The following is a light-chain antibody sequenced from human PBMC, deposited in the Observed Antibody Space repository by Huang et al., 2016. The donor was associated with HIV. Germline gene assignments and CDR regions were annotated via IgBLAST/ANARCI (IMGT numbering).Light chain of an antibody. CDR1: QSISSY. V-gene: IGKV1-39*01. J-gene: IGKJ1*01. CDR2: AVS. CDR3: QQSYSTPWT. Sequence: DIQMTQSPSSLSASVGDRVTITCRASQSISSYLNWYQQKPGKAPKLLSYAVSSLQSGVPSRFSGSGSGTDFTLTISSLQPEDFATYYCQQSYSTPWTFGQGTKVEIK.